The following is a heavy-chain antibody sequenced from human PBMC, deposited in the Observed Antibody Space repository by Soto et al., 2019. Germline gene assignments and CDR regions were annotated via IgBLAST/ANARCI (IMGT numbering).Heavy chain of an antibody. Sequence: ASEGNCGNHGIRRISKKKGKGLEWVSAISSSGGNTYYADSVKGRFTISRDNSKNTLYLQMNSLRAEDTAVYYCAKDRAYISSYLFDYWGQGTLVTVSS. CDR1: EGNCGNHG. CDR2: ISSSGGNT. CDR3: AKDRAYISSYLFDY. J-gene: IGHJ4*02. D-gene: IGHD6-6*01. V-gene: IGHV3-23*01.